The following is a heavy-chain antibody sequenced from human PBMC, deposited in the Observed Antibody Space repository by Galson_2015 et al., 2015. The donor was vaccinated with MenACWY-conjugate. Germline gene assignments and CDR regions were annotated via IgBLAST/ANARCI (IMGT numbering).Heavy chain of an antibody. J-gene: IGHJ4*02. D-gene: IGHD3-16*01. CDR3: ARVPGGRVDL. V-gene: IGHV1-8*01. CDR1: GYTFTFYD. Sequence: SVKVSCKASGYTFTFYDMSWVRQTTGQGLECLRWMNPNSGNTGYAQKFQGRITMTRNTSITTAYMELSSLSSEDTAVYFCARVPGGRVDLWGQGTLVTVSS. CDR2: MNPNSGNT.